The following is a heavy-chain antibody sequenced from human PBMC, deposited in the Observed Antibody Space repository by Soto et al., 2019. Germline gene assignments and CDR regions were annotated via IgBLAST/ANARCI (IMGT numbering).Heavy chain of an antibody. CDR1: GGCISNYY. J-gene: IGHJ5*02. V-gene: IGHV4-59*01. Sequence: PSDSLSLTCTVYGGCISNYYRTWVRQPPGKGLEWIGYVYYSGSTNYNPSLESRVTISIDASKNQFSLKMKSVTAADTAVYYCVRDYLLTGFDPWGQGALVTVSS. D-gene: IGHD3-9*01. CDR2: VYYSGST. CDR3: VRDYLLTGFDP.